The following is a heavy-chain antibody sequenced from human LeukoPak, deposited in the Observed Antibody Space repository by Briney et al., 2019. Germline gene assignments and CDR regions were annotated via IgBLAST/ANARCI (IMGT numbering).Heavy chain of an antibody. CDR2: IYYSGTT. CDR1: GFTFSSYSM. D-gene: IGHD3-16*02. CDR3: ARAYLIKERVWGSYLDY. V-gene: IGHV4-4*02. J-gene: IGHJ4*02. Sequence: KPGGPLRLSCTASGFTFSSYSMNWVRQPPGKGLEWIGQIYYSGTTNYNPSLKSRVTISVDKSKNQFSLKLSSVTAADTAVDYCARAYLIKERVWGSYLDYWGQGTLVTVSS.